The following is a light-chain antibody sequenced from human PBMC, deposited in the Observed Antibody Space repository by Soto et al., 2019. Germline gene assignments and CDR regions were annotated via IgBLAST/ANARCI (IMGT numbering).Light chain of an antibody. CDR2: LGS. CDR1: QSLLHSNGYNY. CDR3: MQALQTQKT. J-gene: IGKJ1*01. V-gene: IGKV2-28*01. Sequence: DIVMTQSPLSLPVTPGEPASISCRSSQSLLHSNGYNYLDWYLQKPGQSPQLLIYLGSNRASGVPDRFSGSGSGTDFTLKISRVEAEDVGVYYCMQALQTQKTFGQGPKVEIK.